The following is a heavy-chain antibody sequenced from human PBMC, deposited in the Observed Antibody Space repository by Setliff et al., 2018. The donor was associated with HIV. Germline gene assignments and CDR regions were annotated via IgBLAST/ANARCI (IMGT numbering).Heavy chain of an antibody. J-gene: IGHJ5*02. CDR1: GGSISNYY. CDR2: IHSSGST. CDR3: ARRIDDSGSFPDKNWFDT. V-gene: IGHV4-4*09. D-gene: IGHD3-10*01. Sequence: PSETLSLTCTVSGGSISNYYWSWIRQPPGKGLEWIGYIHSSGSTNCNPSLKSRVTISIDASNNQFSLKLTSVTAADTAVYYCARRIDDSGSFPDKNWFDTWGQGSLVTVSS.